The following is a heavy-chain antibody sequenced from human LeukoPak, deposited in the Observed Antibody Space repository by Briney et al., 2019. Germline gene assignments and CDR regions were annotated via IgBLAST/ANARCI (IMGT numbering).Heavy chain of an antibody. Sequence: SETLSLTYTVSGYSISSGYYWGWIRQPPGKGLEWIGSIYHSGSTYYNPSLKSRVTISVDTSKNQFSLKLSSVTAADTAVYYCARHIGGGIEDMDVWGTGTKVTVSS. D-gene: IGHD3-16*02. V-gene: IGHV4-38-2*02. CDR3: ARHIGGGIEDMDV. CDR1: GYSISSGYY. CDR2: IYHSGST. J-gene: IGHJ6*03.